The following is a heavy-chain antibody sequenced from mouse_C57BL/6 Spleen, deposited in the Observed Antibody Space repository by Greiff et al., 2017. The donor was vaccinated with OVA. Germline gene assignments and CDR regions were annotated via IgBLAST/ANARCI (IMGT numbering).Heavy chain of an antibody. Sequence: QVQLQQSGTELVKPGASVKLSCKASGYTFTSYWMHWVKQRPGQGLEWIGNINPSNGGTNYNEKFESKATLTVDKSSSTAYMQLSSLTSEDSAVYYCAREGISSIAYYYAMDYWGQGTSVTVSS. V-gene: IGHV1-53*01. CDR1: GYTFTSYW. D-gene: IGHD2-10*02. J-gene: IGHJ4*01. CDR2: INPSNGGT. CDR3: AREGISSIAYYYAMDY.